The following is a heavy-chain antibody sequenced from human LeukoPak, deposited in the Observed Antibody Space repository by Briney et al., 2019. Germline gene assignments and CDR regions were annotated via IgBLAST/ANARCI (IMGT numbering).Heavy chain of an antibody. CDR1: GFTFSSYW. CDR2: IKQDGSEK. Sequence: GGSLRLSCAASGFTFSSYWMSWVRQAPGRGLEWVADIKQDGSEKYYVDSVKGRFTISRDTAKKSLYLQMNSLRAEDTAVYYCARDLTVGATFDYWGQGTLVTVSS. J-gene: IGHJ4*02. V-gene: IGHV3-7*01. D-gene: IGHD1-26*01. CDR3: ARDLTVGATFDY.